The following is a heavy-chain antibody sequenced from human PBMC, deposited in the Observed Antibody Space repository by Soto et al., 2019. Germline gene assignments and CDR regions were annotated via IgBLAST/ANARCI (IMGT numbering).Heavy chain of an antibody. CDR2: ISYDGDNK. V-gene: IGHV3-30-3*01. D-gene: IGHD1-1*01. Sequence: QVQLVESGGGVVQPGRALRLSCAASGFTFIYHALNWVRQAPGKGLEWVAVISYDGDNKYIAESVKGRFTISRDNSKNTVSLQMNSLRAEDTAMYFCARGTTTSAFSAMDVWGQGTTVTVSS. J-gene: IGHJ6*02. CDR1: GFTFIYHA. CDR3: ARGTTTSAFSAMDV.